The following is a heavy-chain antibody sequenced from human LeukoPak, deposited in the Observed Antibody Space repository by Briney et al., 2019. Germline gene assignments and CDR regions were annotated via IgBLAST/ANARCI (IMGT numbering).Heavy chain of an antibody. D-gene: IGHD3-16*01. V-gene: IGHV3-7*04. CDR1: GFIFSHYW. CDR3: ARDMIILQS. J-gene: IGHJ5*02. CDR2: IKQDGSEK. Sequence: GGSLRLFCSASGFIFSHYWMTWVRQAPGKGLEWVANIKQDGSEKYYVDSVKGRFTISRDNAKKSLYLQMNSLRAEDTAVYFCARDMIILQSWGQGTLVTVSS.